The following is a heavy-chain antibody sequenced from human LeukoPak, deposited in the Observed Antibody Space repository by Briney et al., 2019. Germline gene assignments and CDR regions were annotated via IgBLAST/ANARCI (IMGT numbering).Heavy chain of an antibody. CDR2: ISSSSSYI. J-gene: IGHJ4*02. D-gene: IGHD3-16*02. CDR1: GFTFSSYS. Sequence: GGSLRLSCAASGFTFSSYSMNWVRQAPGKGLEWVSSISSSSSYIYYADSVKGRFTISRDNAKNLLYLQMNSLRAEDTAVYYCARDLSDYVWGSYRLYYFDYWGQGTLVTVSS. V-gene: IGHV3-21*01. CDR3: ARDLSDYVWGSYRLYYFDY.